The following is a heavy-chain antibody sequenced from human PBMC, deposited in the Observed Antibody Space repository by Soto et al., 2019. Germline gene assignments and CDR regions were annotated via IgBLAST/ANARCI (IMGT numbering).Heavy chain of an antibody. J-gene: IGHJ3*02. V-gene: IGHV4-31*03. CDR1: GGSISSGGYY. D-gene: IGHD3-10*01. CDR3: ARGFLGDGSGSYYTDAFDI. CDR2: IYYSGST. Sequence: QVQLQESGPGLVKPSQTLSLTCTVSGGSISSGGYYWSWIRQHPGKGLEWIGYIYYSGSTYYNPSLKSRVTISVDTSKNQFSLKLSSVTAADTAVYYCARGFLGDGSGSYYTDAFDIWGQGTMVTVSS.